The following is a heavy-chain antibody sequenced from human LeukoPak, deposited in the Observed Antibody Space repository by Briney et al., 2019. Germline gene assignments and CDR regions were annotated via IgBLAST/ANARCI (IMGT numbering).Heavy chain of an antibody. D-gene: IGHD3-9*01. CDR2: LSTSTTRT. CDR1: GFTFSTYG. V-gene: IGHV3-23*01. J-gene: IGHJ4*02. CDR3: AKDSGVLRHFDWLSYFDY. Sequence: GGTLRLSCAASGFTFSTYGMSWVRQAPGKGLEWVSTLSTSTTRTYYADSVKGRFTISRDNSKRTLYLQMNSLRAEDTAVYYCAKDSGVLRHFDWLSYFDYWGQGTLVTVSS.